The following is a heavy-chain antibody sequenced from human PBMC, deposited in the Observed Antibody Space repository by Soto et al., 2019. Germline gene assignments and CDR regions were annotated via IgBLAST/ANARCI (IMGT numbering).Heavy chain of an antibody. CDR2: ISAYNGNT. CDR1: GYTFTSYG. D-gene: IGHD6-13*01. CDR3: ARSDHIAAAGIVDC. J-gene: IGHJ4*02. V-gene: IGHV1-18*01. Sequence: ASVKVSCKASGYTFTSYGISWVRQAPGQGLEWMGWISAYNGNTNYAQKLQGRVTMTTDTSTSTAYMELRSLRSDDTAVYYCARSDHIAAAGIVDCWGQGTLVTVSS.